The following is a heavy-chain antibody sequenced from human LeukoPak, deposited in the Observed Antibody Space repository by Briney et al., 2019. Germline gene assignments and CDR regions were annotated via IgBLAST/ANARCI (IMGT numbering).Heavy chain of an antibody. J-gene: IGHJ4*02. D-gene: IGHD4-17*01. CDR2: ISGSGGST. V-gene: IGHV3-23*01. Sequence: PGGSLRLSCAASGFTFSNFDMSWVRQAPGKGLEWVSAISGSGGSTYYADSVKGRFTISRDNSKNTLYLQMNSLRAEDTAVYYCASAHDYGDPADYWGQGTLVTVSS. CDR1: GFTFSNFD. CDR3: ASAHDYGDPADY.